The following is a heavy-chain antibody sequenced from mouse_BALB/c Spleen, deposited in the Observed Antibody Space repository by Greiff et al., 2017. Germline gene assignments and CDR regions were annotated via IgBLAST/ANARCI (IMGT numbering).Heavy chain of an antibody. CDR3: TRGGTMIKGAMDY. D-gene: IGHD2-4*01. Sequence: LQQPGSVLVRPGASVKLSCKASGYTFTSSWMHWAKQRPGQGLEWIGNIYPGSGSTNYDEKFKSKGTLTVDTSSSTAYMHLSSLTSEDSAVYYCTRGGTMIKGAMDYWGQGTSVTVSS. J-gene: IGHJ4*01. CDR2: IYPGSGST. CDR1: GYTFTSSW. V-gene: IGHV1S22*01.